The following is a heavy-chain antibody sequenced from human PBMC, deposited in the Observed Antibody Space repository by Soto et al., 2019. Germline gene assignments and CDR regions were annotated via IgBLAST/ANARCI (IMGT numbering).Heavy chain of an antibody. Sequence: PGGSLRLSCAASGFTFSSYWMHWVRQAPGKGLVWVSRINSDGSSTSYADSVKGRFTISRDNAKNTLYLQMNSLRAADTAVYYCARSLLYDYPPDDAFDIWGQGTMVTVSS. J-gene: IGHJ3*02. CDR1: GFTFSSYW. V-gene: IGHV3-74*01. D-gene: IGHD5-12*01. CDR2: INSDGSST. CDR3: ARSLLYDYPPDDAFDI.